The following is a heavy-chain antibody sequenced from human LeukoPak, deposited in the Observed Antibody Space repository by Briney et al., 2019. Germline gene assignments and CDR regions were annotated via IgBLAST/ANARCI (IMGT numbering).Heavy chain of an antibody. CDR3: SRSAYYDGSGNYYDY. Sequence: GGSLRLSCAASGFTFSSSAMSWVRQAPGKGLEWVSAISNNGGYTYYADSVQGRFTISRDNAKNTLYLQMNGLRAEGTAVYYCSRSAYYDGSGNYYDYWGQGALVTVSS. D-gene: IGHD3-22*01. V-gene: IGHV3-23*01. CDR2: ISNNGGYT. CDR1: GFTFSSSA. J-gene: IGHJ4*02.